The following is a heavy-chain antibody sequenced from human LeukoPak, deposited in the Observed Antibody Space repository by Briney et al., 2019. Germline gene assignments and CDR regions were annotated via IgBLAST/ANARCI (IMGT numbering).Heavy chain of an antibody. CDR3: AREAPIMLFPLDYYMDV. V-gene: IGHV3-30*02. CDR1: GFTFNNYG. J-gene: IGHJ6*03. CDR2: IRYNGNNQ. D-gene: IGHD2-21*01. Sequence: GGSLRLSCAASGFTFNNYGMHWVRQAPGKGLEWVAFIRYNGNNQYYADSVKGRFTISRDNSKNTLYLQMNSLKGDDTAVYYCAREAPIMLFPLDYYMDVWGKGTTVTVSS.